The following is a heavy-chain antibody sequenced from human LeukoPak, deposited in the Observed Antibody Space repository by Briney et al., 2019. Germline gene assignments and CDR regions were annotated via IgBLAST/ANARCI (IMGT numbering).Heavy chain of an antibody. D-gene: IGHD4/OR15-4a*01. CDR3: AKDRDDYGDPECFNI. J-gene: IGHJ3*02. CDR1: GFTFSSYA. V-gene: IGHV3-23*01. Sequence: GGSLRLSCAASGFTFSSYAMSWVRQAPGKGLEWFSGISGSGGSTYYADSVKGRFTISRDNSRNTLHLQMNSLRADDTAVYYCAKDRDDYGDPECFNIRGQGTMVTVSS. CDR2: ISGSGGST.